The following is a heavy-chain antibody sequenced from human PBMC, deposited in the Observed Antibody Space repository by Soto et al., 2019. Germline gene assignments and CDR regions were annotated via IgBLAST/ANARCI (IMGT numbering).Heavy chain of an antibody. Sequence: QVQLVQSGAEEKKPGASVKVSCKASGYTFTSSAMHWVRQAPGQRLEWMGWINAGNGNTKYSHKFQDRVTITRDTAARTAYLELSIVRSDATAVYYCARSFGVVTALDYWGQGILVTVSS. CDR1: GYTFTSSA. CDR3: ARSFGVVTALDY. CDR2: INAGNGNT. J-gene: IGHJ4*02. D-gene: IGHD2-21*02. V-gene: IGHV1-3*05.